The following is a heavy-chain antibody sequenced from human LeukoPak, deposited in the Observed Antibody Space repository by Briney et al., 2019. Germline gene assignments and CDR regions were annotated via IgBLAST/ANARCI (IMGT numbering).Heavy chain of an antibody. J-gene: IGHJ4*02. Sequence: GGSLRLSCAASGFTFSNSGMSWVRQAPGKGLVWVAVIWYDGSNKYYADSVKGRFTISRDNSRNTLYLQMNSLRAEGTAVYYCARDITTGILALDYWGQGTLVTVSS. V-gene: IGHV3-33*01. CDR1: GFTFSNSG. D-gene: IGHD1-1*01. CDR3: ARDITTGILALDY. CDR2: IWYDGSNK.